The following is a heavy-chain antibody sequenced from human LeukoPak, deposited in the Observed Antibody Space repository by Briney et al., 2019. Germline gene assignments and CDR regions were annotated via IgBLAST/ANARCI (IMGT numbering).Heavy chain of an antibody. Sequence: SETLSLTCTVSGGSISSYFWSWIRQPPGKGLEWIAYIHYSGSTKYNPSLKSRIALSVDTSKNQFSLQLSSVTAADTAVYYCARHLRPHRPLSIFRVIINDAFDVWGQGTLVTVSS. D-gene: IGHD3-3*01. J-gene: IGHJ3*01. CDR1: GGSISSYF. V-gene: IGHV4-59*08. CDR2: IHYSGST. CDR3: ARHLRPHRPLSIFRVIINDAFDV.